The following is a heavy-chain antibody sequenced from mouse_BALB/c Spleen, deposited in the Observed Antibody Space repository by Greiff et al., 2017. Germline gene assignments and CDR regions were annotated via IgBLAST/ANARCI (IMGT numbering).Heavy chain of an antibody. V-gene: IGHV7-3*02. CDR2: IRNKANGYTT. CDR3: ARDESFWFAY. CDR1: GFTFTDYY. Sequence: EVKLMESGGGLVQPGGSLRLSCATSGFTFTDYYMSWVRQPPGKALEWLGFIRNKANGYTTEYSASVKGRFTISRDNSQSILYLQMNTLRAEDSATYYCARDESFWFAYWGQGTLVTVSA. J-gene: IGHJ3*01.